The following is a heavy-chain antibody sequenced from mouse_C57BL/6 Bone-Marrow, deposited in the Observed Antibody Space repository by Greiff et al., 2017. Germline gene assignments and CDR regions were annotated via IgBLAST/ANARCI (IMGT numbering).Heavy chain of an antibody. CDR1: GYTFTSYG. V-gene: IGHV1-81*01. D-gene: IGHD2-1*01. Sequence: QVQLQQSGAELARPGASVKLSCKASGYTFTSYGISWVKQRTGQGLEWIGEIYPRSGNTYYNEKFQGKATLTADKSSCTAYMELRSLTSEDSAVYFCAPLYYGNYVDYYFDYWGQGTTLTVSS. J-gene: IGHJ2*01. CDR3: APLYYGNYVDYYFDY. CDR2: IYPRSGNT.